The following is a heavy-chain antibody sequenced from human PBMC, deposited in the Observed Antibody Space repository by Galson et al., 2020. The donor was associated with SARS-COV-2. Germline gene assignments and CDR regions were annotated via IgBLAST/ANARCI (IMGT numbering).Heavy chain of an antibody. J-gene: IGHJ6*03. V-gene: IGHV3-11*01. CDR2: ISSSGSTI. D-gene: IGHD3-10*01. Sequence: GESLKISCAASGFTFSDYYMSWIRQAPGKGLEWVSYISSSGSTIYYADSVKGRFTISRDNAKNSLYLQMNSLRAEDTAVYYCARVSMVQGVIVVSYYYYMDVWGKGTTVTVSS. CDR3: ARVSMVQGVIVVSYYYYMDV. CDR1: GFTFSDYY.